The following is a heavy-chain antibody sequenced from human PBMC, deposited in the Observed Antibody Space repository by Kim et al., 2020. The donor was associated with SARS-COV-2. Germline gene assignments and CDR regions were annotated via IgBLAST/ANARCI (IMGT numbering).Heavy chain of an antibody. CDR1: GFTFSNYA. J-gene: IGHJ4*02. CDR2: IESGNGNT. D-gene: IGHD6-19*01. V-gene: IGHV3-23*01. Sequence: GGSLRLSCAASGFTFSNYAMTWVRQAPGKGLEWVSAIESGNGNTYYADSVRGRFTISRDDSKNTLSQQMNSLRVEDTAVYYCAKLTSGWFEDYWGQGTLVTVSS. CDR3: AKLTSGWFEDY.